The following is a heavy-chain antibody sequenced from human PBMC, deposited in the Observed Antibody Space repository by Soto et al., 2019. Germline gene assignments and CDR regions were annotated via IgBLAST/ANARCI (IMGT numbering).Heavy chain of an antibody. Sequence: QVQLVESGGGVVQPGRSLRLSCAASGFTFIAYSMHWVRQAPGKGLEWLAVISFDGGEKHYADSVKGRCTISRDNSNNTLYLQMNSLRDDDTAIYYCARDPTSCSGGRGNSVGWFGPWGQGTLVIVSS. CDR1: GFTFIAYS. V-gene: IGHV3-30-3*01. D-gene: IGHD2-15*01. J-gene: IGHJ5*02. CDR2: ISFDGGEK. CDR3: ARDPTSCSGGRGNSVGWFGP.